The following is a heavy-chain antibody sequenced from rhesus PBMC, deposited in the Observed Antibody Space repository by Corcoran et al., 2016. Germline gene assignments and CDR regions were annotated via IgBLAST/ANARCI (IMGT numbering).Heavy chain of an antibody. J-gene: IGHJ4*01. Sequence: QVQLQESGPGLVKPLETLSLTCAVPGGSTSDYCYWNWIRQPPGKGLERIGNIYGNSASTYYNPSRKSRVTISKDTSKNQFFLKLSSVTAADTAVYYCARDLGNKYDYWGQGVLVTVSS. CDR2: IYGNSAST. V-gene: IGHV4S9*01. CDR3: ARDLGNKYDY. D-gene: IGHD4-35*01. CDR1: GGSTSDYCY.